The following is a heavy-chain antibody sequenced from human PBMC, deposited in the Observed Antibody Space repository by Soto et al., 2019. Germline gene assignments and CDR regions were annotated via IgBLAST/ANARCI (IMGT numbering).Heavy chain of an antibody. CDR1: GGTFSSYA. V-gene: IGHV1-69*01. CDR2: IIPIFGTA. Sequence: QVQLVQSGAEVKKPGSSVKVSCTASGGTFSSYAISWVRQAPGQGLEWMGGIIPIFGTANYAQKFQGRVTITADESTSKAYMELSSLRSEDTAVYYCATPLPGTILGVVDHEDAFDIWGQGTMVTVSS. D-gene: IGHD3-3*01. CDR3: ATPLPGTILGVVDHEDAFDI. J-gene: IGHJ3*02.